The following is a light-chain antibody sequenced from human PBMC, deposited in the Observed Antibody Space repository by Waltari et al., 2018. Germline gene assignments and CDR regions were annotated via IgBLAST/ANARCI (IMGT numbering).Light chain of an antibody. V-gene: IGKV3D-20*01. J-gene: IGKJ1*01. Sequence: EIVLTQSPASLSLSPGDRATLSCRASQSVGRTWAVYQQGPGQAPRLLIYDASSRATGIPDRFSGSGSGTDFSLTISRLEPEDFAVYYCQKYGTRPATFGQGTKVEVK. CDR3: QKYGTRPAT. CDR1: QSVGRTW. CDR2: DAS.